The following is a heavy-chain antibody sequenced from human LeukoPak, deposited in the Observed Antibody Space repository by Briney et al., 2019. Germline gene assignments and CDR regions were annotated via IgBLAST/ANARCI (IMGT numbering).Heavy chain of an antibody. Sequence: SETLSLTCTVSGGSISSYYWSWIRQPPGKGLEWIGYIYYSGSTNYNPSLKSRVTISVDTSKNQFSLKLSSVTAADTAVYYCARQKDGDYVSNWFDPWGQGTLVTVSS. D-gene: IGHD4-17*01. CDR2: IYYSGST. CDR1: GGSISSYY. J-gene: IGHJ5*02. CDR3: ARQKDGDYVSNWFDP. V-gene: IGHV4-59*01.